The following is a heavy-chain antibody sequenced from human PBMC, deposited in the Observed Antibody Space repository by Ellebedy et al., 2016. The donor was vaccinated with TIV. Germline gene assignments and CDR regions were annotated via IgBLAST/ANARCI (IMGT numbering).Heavy chain of an antibody. V-gene: IGHV3-33*08. D-gene: IGHD2/OR15-2a*01. J-gene: IGHJ3*02. Sequence: GESLKISCAASGFTFSSYGMHWVRQAPGKGLEWVAVIWYDGSNKYYADSVKGRFTISRDNSKNTLYLQMNSLRAEDTAVYYCASLALHAFDIWGQGTMVTVSS. CDR1: GFTFSSYG. CDR2: IWYDGSNK. CDR3: ASLALHAFDI.